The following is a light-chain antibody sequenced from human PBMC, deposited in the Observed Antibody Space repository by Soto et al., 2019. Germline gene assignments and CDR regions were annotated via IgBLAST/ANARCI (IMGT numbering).Light chain of an antibody. V-gene: IGLV3-1*01. CDR2: QDT. Sequence: SYELTQPPSVSVSPGQTASITCSGDKLGDKYASWYQQKPGQSPVLVIYQDTKRPSGIPERFSGSNSGHTATLTIIGTQALDEADYYCQAWDSSVVFGGGTKVTVL. J-gene: IGLJ2*01. CDR3: QAWDSSVV. CDR1: KLGDKY.